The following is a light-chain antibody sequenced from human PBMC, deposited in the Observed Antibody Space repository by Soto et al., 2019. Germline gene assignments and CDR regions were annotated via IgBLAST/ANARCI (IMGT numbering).Light chain of an antibody. Sequence: DMGVTQAPPFRSPSAGNRASMTSGASQAISSYLAWYQQKPGRAPKLLIYAASTLQSVFPSRFRDRGSGSELAITIDRLLPADVSSSYCQQLHRFPSAIGQGTQLEIK. CDR2: AAS. CDR1: QAISSY. J-gene: IGKJ5*01. V-gene: IGKV1-9*01. CDR3: QQLHRFPSA.